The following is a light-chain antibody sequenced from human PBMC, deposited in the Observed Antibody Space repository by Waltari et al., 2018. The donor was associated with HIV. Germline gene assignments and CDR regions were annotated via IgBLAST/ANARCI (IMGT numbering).Light chain of an antibody. V-gene: IGLV1-40*01. CDR2: GNT. CDR1: SSNIGPGYD. CDR3: QSYDSSLSGYD. Sequence: QSVLTQPPSVSVAPGQRVTIPCTGSSSNIGPGYDVHWYQQLPGTAPKLLIYGNTNRPSGVPDRFSGSKSGTSASLAITGLLVEDEADYYCQSYDSSLSGYDFGTGTKVTVL. J-gene: IGLJ1*01.